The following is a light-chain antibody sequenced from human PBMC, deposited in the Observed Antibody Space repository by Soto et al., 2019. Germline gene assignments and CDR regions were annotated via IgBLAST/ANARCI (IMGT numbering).Light chain of an antibody. V-gene: IGLV2-23*01. CDR2: EGS. Sequence: QSALTQPASVSGSPGQSITISCTGTSSDVVSYNLVSWYQQHPGKAPKLMIYEGSKRPSGVSNRFSGSKSGNTASLTISGLQAEDEADYYCCSYAGSSTLLYVFGTGTKLTVL. CDR1: SSDVVSYNL. J-gene: IGLJ1*01. CDR3: CSYAGSSTLLYV.